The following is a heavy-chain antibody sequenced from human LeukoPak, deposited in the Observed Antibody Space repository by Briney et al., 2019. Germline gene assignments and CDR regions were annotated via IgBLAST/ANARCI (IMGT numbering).Heavy chain of an antibody. CDR3: ARGRGAHCSSTSCYSRYGMDV. Sequence: SETLSLTCAVYGGSFSGYYWSWIRQPPGKGLEWIGEINHSGSTNYNPSLKSRVTISVDTSKNQFSLKLSSVTAADTAVYYCARGRGAHCSSTSCYSRYGMDVWGQGTTVTVSS. V-gene: IGHV4-34*01. J-gene: IGHJ6*02. CDR2: INHSGST. CDR1: GGSFSGYY. D-gene: IGHD2-2*01.